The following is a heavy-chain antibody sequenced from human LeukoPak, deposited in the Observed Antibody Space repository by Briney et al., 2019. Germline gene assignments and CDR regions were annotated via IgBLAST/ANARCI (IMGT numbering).Heavy chain of an antibody. D-gene: IGHD2/OR15-2a*01. CDR3: AKDIGILTTSLYNWFDP. CDR1: GFTFSSYG. V-gene: IGHV3-33*05. J-gene: IGHJ5*02. CDR2: IAYDGSNT. Sequence: GGSLRLSCTASGFTFSSYGMHWVRQAPGKGLEWVAVIAYDGSNTYYLDSVKGRFIISRDNSRNTLYLQMNSLRVEDTAVYYCAKDIGILTTSLYNWFDPWGQGILVTVSS.